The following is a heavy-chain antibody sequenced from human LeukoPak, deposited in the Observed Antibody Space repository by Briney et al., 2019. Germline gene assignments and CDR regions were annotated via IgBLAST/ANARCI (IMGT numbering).Heavy chain of an antibody. J-gene: IGHJ4*02. CDR2: ISGSGGST. Sequence: GGSLRLSCAASGFTFGSYAMSWVRQAPGKGLEWVSAISGSGGSTYYADSVKGRFTISRDNSKNTLYLQMNSLRAEDTAVYYCAKVSSEGVYFDYWGQGTLVTVSS. V-gene: IGHV3-23*01. CDR3: AKVSSEGVYFDY. D-gene: IGHD3-22*01. CDR1: GFTFGSYA.